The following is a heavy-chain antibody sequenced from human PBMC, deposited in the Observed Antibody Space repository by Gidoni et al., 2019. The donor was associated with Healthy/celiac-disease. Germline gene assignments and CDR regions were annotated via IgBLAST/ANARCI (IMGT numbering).Heavy chain of an antibody. V-gene: IGHV3-9*01. CDR2: ISWNSGSI. CDR3: AKARDTAMVGNFDY. CDR1: GFTFDDYA. Sequence: EVQLVESGGGLVQPGRSLRLYCAASGFTFDDYAMHWVRQAPGKGLEWVSGISWNSGSIGYADSVKGRFTISRDNAKNSLYLQMNSLRAEDTALYYCAKARDTAMVGNFDYWGQGTLVTVSS. D-gene: IGHD5-18*01. J-gene: IGHJ4*02.